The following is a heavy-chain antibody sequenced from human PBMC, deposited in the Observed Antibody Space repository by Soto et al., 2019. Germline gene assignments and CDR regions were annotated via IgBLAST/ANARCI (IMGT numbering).Heavy chain of an antibody. Sequence: ASVKVSCKASGYTFTGYYMHWVRQAPGQGLEWMGWINPNSGGTNYSQKFQGRVTITRDTSASTAYMELSSLRSEDTAVYYCARAVGGPTSNLDYWGQGTLVTVSS. CDR2: INPNSGGT. CDR3: ARAVGGPTSNLDY. D-gene: IGHD3-16*01. J-gene: IGHJ4*01. CDR1: GYTFTGYY. V-gene: IGHV1-2*02.